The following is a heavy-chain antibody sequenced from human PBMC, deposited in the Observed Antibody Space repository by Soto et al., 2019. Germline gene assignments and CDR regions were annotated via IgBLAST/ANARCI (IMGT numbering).Heavy chain of an antibody. CDR2: IIPIFGTA. Sequence: ASVKVSCKASGGTFSSYAISWVRQAPGQGLEWMGGIIPIFGTANYAQKFQGRVTITADESTSTAYMELSSLRSEDTAVYYCASSLQDYYDSSGYPHYYYGVDVWGQGTTVTAP. V-gene: IGHV1-69*13. CDR3: ASSLQDYYDSSGYPHYYYGVDV. J-gene: IGHJ6*02. D-gene: IGHD3-22*01. CDR1: GGTFSSYA.